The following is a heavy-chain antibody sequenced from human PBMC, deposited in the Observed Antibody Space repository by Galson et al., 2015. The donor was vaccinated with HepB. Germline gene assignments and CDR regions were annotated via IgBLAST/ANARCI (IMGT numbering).Heavy chain of an antibody. V-gene: IGHV3-30*04. J-gene: IGHJ6*02. Sequence: SLRLSCAASGFTFSSYAMHWVRQAPGKGLEWVAVISYDGSNKYYADSVKGRFTISRDNAKNSLYLQMNSLRDEDTAVYYCARSLGYGDYVGVLFYYYGMDVWGQGTTVTVSS. D-gene: IGHD4-17*01. CDR1: GFTFSSYA. CDR3: ARSLGYGDYVGVLFYYYGMDV. CDR2: ISYDGSNK.